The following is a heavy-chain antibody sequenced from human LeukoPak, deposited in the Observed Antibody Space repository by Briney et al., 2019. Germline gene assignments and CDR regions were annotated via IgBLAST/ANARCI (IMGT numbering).Heavy chain of an antibody. CDR3: ARDRDADSGIWFDP. V-gene: IGHV4-59*01. CDR1: GDSISTYY. Sequence: PSETLSLTCTVSGDSISTYYWNWIRQPPGKGLEWVGYIHYSGNTNYNPSLKNRVTISVDTSKNQFSLKLSSVTAADAAVYYCARDRDADSGIWFDPWGQGTLVTVSS. D-gene: IGHD4-17*01. J-gene: IGHJ5*02. CDR2: IHYSGNT.